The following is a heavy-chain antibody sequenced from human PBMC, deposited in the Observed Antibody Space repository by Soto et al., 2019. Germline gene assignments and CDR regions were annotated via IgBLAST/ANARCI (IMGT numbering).Heavy chain of an antibody. CDR1: GDSFSSYT. V-gene: IGHV1-69*02. D-gene: IGHD3-10*01. J-gene: IGHJ4*02. CDR3: ARVVDYGSGSYPLGY. CDR2: IIPGLGIA. Sequence: QVQLVQSGAEVKKPGSSVKVSCKASGDSFSSYTISWVRQAPGQGLEWMGRIIPGLGIAHYAQKYQDRVTVTADISTSTAYMELRSLRSDDTAVFYCARVVDYGSGSYPLGYWGEGTLVTVSS.